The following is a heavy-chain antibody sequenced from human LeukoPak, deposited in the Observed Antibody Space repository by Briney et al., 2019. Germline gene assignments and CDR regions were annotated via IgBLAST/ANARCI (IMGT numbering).Heavy chain of an antibody. CDR3: ERFSGSGPPRYFDL. CDR2: IYYSGST. J-gene: IGHJ2*01. CDR1: GVSISSDY. D-gene: IGHD2-15*01. V-gene: IGHV4-59*01. Sequence: KSSGTLSLTCAVSGVSISSDYWSWSRQPPGKGLRGITYIYYSGSTRYNLSLNSTVTLSVDTSKPQFSLKVSSVTAADSGVYSCERFSGSGPPRYFDLWGRGTLVTVSS.